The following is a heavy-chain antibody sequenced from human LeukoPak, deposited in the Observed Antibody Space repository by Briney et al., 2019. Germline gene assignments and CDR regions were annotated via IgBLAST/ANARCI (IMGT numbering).Heavy chain of an antibody. CDR2: IYYSGST. J-gene: IGHJ6*03. D-gene: IGHD3-22*01. CDR3: ARARSAGYYDSSGYLTWHYYYMDV. Sequence: PSETLSLTCTVSGGSISSYYWSWIRQPPGKGLEWIGYIYYSGSTNYNPSLKSRVTISVDTSKNQFSLKLSSVTAADTAVYYCARARSAGYYDSSGYLTWHYYYMDVWGKGTTVTVSS. V-gene: IGHV4-59*01. CDR1: GGSISSYY.